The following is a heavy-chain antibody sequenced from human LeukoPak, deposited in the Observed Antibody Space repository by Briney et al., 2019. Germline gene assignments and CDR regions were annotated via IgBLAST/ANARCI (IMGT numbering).Heavy chain of an antibody. Sequence: GGSLRLSCAASGFTFSSYAMSWVRQAPGKGLEWVSAISGSGGSTYYADSVKGRFTISRDNSKNTLYLQMNSLRVEDTAVYYCAKDSGADYGDYPNWFDPWGQGTLVTVSS. D-gene: IGHD4-17*01. CDR2: ISGSGGST. J-gene: IGHJ5*02. CDR1: GFTFSSYA. V-gene: IGHV3-23*01. CDR3: AKDSGADYGDYPNWFDP.